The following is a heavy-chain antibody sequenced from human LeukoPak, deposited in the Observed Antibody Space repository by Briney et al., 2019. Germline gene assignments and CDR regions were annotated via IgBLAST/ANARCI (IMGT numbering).Heavy chain of an antibody. CDR2: IRSKAYGGTT. CDR1: GFTFGDYA. CDR3: TRSPYYYDSSGYYFDY. D-gene: IGHD3-22*01. Sequence: GRSLRLSCTASGFTFGDYAMSWVRQAPGKGLEWVGFIRSKAYGGTTEYAASVKGRFTIPRDDSKSIAYLQMNSLKTEDTAVYYCTRSPYYYDSSGYYFDYWGQGTLVTVSS. J-gene: IGHJ4*02. V-gene: IGHV3-49*04.